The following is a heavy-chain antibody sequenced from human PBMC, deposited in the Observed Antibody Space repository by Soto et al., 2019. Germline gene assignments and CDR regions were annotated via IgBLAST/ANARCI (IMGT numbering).Heavy chain of an antibody. CDR3: ARDHSYGVPDY. V-gene: IGHV3-30-3*01. J-gene: IGHJ4*02. CDR2: ISYDGSNK. Sequence: VQLVESGGGVVQLGRSLRLSCAASGFTFSSYALHWVRQAPGKGLEWVALISYDGSNKYYADSVKGRFTISRDNSKNTLDLQMNSLRAEDTAVYYCARDHSYGVPDYWGQGTLVTVSS. D-gene: IGHD4-17*01. CDR1: GFTFSSYA.